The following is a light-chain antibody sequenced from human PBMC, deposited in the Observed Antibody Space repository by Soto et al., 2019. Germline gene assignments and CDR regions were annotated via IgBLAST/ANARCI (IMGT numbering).Light chain of an antibody. CDR2: ENN. J-gene: IGLJ1*01. Sequence: QSVLTQPPSASGAPGQRVTISCSGSASNIGRDPVNWYQQVPGTAPKLLIYENNHRPSGVPDRFSGSKSGTSASLVISGLQSEDEAEYPCAGWDGSLKGFVFGTGTKVTV. V-gene: IGLV1-44*01. CDR1: ASNIGRDP. CDR3: AGWDGSLKGFV.